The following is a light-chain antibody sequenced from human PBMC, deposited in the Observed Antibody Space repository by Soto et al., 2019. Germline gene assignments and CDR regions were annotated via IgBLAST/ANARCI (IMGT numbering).Light chain of an antibody. J-gene: IGLJ1*01. CDR3: CSYLGSYSYV. Sequence: QSVLTQPRSVSGSPGQSVTISCTGTSSDVGCYDSVSWYQQQPGKAPKLLIYDVTKRPSGVPNRFSGSKSGNTASLTISGLQAEDEADYYCCSYLGSYSYVFGTGTKVTVL. CDR1: SSDVGCYDS. V-gene: IGLV2-11*01. CDR2: DVT.